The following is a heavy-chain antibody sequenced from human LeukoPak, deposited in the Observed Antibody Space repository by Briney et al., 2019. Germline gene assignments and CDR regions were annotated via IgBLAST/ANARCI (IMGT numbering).Heavy chain of an antibody. CDR3: ARAQEYCSSTSCYRDFDY. CDR1: GGTFSSYA. J-gene: IGHJ4*02. V-gene: IGHV1-69*04. CDR2: IIPILGIA. D-gene: IGHD2-2*02. Sequence: ASVKVSCKASGGTFSSYAISWVRQAPGQGLEWMGRIIPILGIANYAQKFQGRVTITADKSTGTAYMELSSLRSDDTAVYYCARAQEYCSSTSCYRDFDYWGQGTLVTVSS.